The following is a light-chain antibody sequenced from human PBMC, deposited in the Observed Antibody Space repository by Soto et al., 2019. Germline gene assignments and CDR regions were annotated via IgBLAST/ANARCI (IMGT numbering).Light chain of an antibody. J-gene: IGKJ1*01. CDR3: QQYSVYWT. Sequence: IVLTQSPCTLSLSPGERATLSCRASQSVSSSYLAWYQQKPGQAPRLLIYGASSRATGIPDRFSGSGSGTEFTLTINSLQPDDFATYYCQQYSVYWTFGQGTKVDNK. CDR1: QSVSSSY. CDR2: GAS. V-gene: IGKV3-20*01.